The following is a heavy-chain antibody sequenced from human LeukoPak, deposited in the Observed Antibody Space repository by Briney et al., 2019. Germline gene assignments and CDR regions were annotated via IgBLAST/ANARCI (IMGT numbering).Heavy chain of an antibody. Sequence: SETLSLTCTVSGVSISSSNSYWGWIRQPPGKGLEWIGSIYYSGNTYYNASLKSRVTISIDTSKNQFSLKLTSVTAADTAVYYCARQTGSGLFTLPGGQGTLVTVSS. V-gene: IGHV4-39*01. CDR3: ARQTGSGLFTLP. CDR1: GVSISSSNSY. J-gene: IGHJ4*02. D-gene: IGHD3/OR15-3a*01. CDR2: IYYSGNT.